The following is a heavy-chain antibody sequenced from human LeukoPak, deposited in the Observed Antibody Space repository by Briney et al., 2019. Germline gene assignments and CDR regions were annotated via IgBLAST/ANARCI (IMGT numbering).Heavy chain of an antibody. V-gene: IGHV4-34*01. Sequence: SETLSLTCTVSSGSISSYYWSWIRQPPGKGLEWIGEINHSGSTNYNPSLKSRVTISVDTSKNQFSLKLSSVTAADTAVYYCARGQRDYDSSGYDFQHWGQGTLVTVSS. CDR1: SGSISSYY. CDR3: ARGQRDYDSSGYDFQH. J-gene: IGHJ1*01. D-gene: IGHD3-22*01. CDR2: INHSGST.